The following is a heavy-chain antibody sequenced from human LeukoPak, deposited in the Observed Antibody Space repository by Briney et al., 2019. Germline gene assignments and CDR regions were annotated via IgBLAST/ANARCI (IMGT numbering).Heavy chain of an antibody. CDR3: ARVAKERVGGVYYFDY. J-gene: IGHJ4*02. Sequence: GGSLRLSCAASGFTFSDYDMRWVRQATGKGLEGVSAICTAGDTYYTGSVKGRFTISRENAKNSLYLQMNSLRAGDTAVYYCARVAKERVGGVYYFDYWGQGTLVTVSS. V-gene: IGHV3-13*01. CDR1: GFTFSDYD. D-gene: IGHD1-1*01. CDR2: ICTAGDT.